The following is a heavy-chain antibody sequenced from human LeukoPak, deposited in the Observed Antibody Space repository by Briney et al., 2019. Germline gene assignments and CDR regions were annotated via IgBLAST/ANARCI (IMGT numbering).Heavy chain of an antibody. CDR1: GGTFSSYA. V-gene: IGHV1-69*13. J-gene: IGHJ6*02. D-gene: IGHD4-23*01. CDR2: IIPIFGTA. CDR3: AREGGTTVVTPRPYYYGMDV. Sequence: WASVNVSCKASGGTFSSYAISWVRQAPGQGLEWMGGIIPIFGTANYAQKFQGRVTITADESTSTAYMELSSLRSEDTAVYYCAREGGTTVVTPRPYYYGMDVWGQGTTVTVSS.